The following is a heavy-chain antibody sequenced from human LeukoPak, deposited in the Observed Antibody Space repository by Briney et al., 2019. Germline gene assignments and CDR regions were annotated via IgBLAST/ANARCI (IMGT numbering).Heavy chain of an antibody. CDR3: ARESYGGNSLAGFQDY. V-gene: IGHV3-21*01. D-gene: IGHD4-23*01. CDR1: GFTFSSYS. J-gene: IGHJ4*02. CDR2: ISSSSSYI. Sequence: PGGSLRLSCAASGFTFSSYSMNWVRQAPGKGLEWVSSISSSSSYIYYADSVKGRFTISRDNAKNSLYLQMNSLRAEDTAVYYCARESYGGNSLAGFQDYWGQGTLVTVSS.